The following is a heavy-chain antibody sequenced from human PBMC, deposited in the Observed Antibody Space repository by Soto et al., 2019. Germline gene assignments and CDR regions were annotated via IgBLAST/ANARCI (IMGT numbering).Heavy chain of an antibody. Sequence: QVYLVQSGAEVKKPGSSVKISCKASGGIFSSNTINWVLQAAGQGLEWMGGIIPLFGTANYAEKFQGRVTITADKSTKKEYMELTSLRSEDTAVYYCASKAACGGDCYAFDSWGQGTLVTVSS. CDR1: GGIFSSNT. D-gene: IGHD2-21*02. V-gene: IGHV1-69*06. J-gene: IGHJ4*02. CDR3: ASKAACGGDCYAFDS. CDR2: IIPLFGTA.